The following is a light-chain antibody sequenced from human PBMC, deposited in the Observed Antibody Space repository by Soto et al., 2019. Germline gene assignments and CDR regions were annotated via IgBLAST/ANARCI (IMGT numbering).Light chain of an antibody. CDR3: AAWDDSLNGVYV. V-gene: IGLV1-44*01. Sequence: QSVLTQPPSASGTPGQRVTISCSGSRSNIGSNNVYWYQQLPGTAPKLLIYSNDKRPSGVPDRFSGSKSGTSASLAITGLQSEDEADYDCAAWDDSLNGVYVFGPGTKVTVL. J-gene: IGLJ1*01. CDR2: SND. CDR1: RSNIGSNN.